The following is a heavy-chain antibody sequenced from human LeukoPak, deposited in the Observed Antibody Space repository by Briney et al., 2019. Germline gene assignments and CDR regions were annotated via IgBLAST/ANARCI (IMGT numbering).Heavy chain of an antibody. J-gene: IGHJ3*02. CDR3: ARSKSWYCTDAFDI. CDR2: ITGDGSNT. Sequence: PGGSLRLSCAASGVTLSSHWMHWVRPAPGKGLVWVSHITGDGSNTTYADSVKGRFTISRDNAKNTLYLQMNSPRAEDTAVYHCARSKSWYCTDAFDIWGKGTMVTVSS. V-gene: IGHV3-74*03. CDR1: GVTLSSHW. D-gene: IGHD6-13*01.